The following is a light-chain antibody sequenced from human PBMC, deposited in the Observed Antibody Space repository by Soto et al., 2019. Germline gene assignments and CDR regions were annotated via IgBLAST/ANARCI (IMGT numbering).Light chain of an antibody. V-gene: IGLV1-44*01. Sequence: QSVLTQSPSASGTPGQRVTISCSGSSSNIGTNSVNWYQQLPGTAPKLLIYRNDQRPSGVPGRFSGSKSGTSASLAITGLQSEDEADYYCAAWDDSLNGHVVFGGGTKLTVL. CDR2: RND. CDR3: AAWDDSLNGHVV. CDR1: SSNIGTNS. J-gene: IGLJ2*01.